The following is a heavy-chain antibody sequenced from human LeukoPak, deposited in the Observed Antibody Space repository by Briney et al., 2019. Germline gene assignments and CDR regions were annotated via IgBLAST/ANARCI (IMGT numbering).Heavy chain of an antibody. CDR3: AREDSSSWYVWFDP. Sequence: GASVKVSCKASGYTFTGYYMHWVRQAPGQGLKWMGWINPNSGGTNYAQKFQGRVTMTRDTSISTAYMELSRLRSDDTAVYYCAREDSSSWYVWFDPWGQGTLVTVSS. V-gene: IGHV1-2*02. CDR2: INPNSGGT. CDR1: GYTFTGYY. D-gene: IGHD6-13*01. J-gene: IGHJ5*02.